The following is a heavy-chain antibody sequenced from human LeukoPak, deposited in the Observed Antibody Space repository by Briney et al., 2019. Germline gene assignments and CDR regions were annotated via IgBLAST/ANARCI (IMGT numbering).Heavy chain of an antibody. D-gene: IGHD3-10*01. J-gene: IGHJ4*02. CDR2: IYSGGNT. Sequence: GGSLRLSCAASGFTVSINYMSWVRQAPGKGLEWVSVIYSGGNTYYADSVKGRFTISRDNPKNTLHLQMNSLRAEDTAVYYCAKRLYGSGGYYQFDYWGQGTLVTVSS. V-gene: IGHV3-53*01. CDR3: AKRLYGSGGYYQFDY. CDR1: GFTVSINY.